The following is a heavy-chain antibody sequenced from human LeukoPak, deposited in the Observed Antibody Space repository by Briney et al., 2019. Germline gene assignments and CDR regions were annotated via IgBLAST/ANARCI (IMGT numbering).Heavy chain of an antibody. D-gene: IGHD4-23*01. CDR3: ARGSGNSVYNWFDP. CDR2: INPNSGGT. J-gene: IGHJ5*02. CDR1: GYTFTGYY. Sequence: ASVKVSCKASGYTFTGYYMHWERQAPGQGLEWMGWINPNSGGTNYAQKFQGRVTMTRDTSISTAYMELSRLRSDDTAVYYCARGSGNSVYNWFDPWGQGTLVTVSS. V-gene: IGHV1-2*02.